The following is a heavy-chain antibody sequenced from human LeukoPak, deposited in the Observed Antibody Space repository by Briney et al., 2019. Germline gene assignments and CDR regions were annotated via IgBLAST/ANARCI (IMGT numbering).Heavy chain of an antibody. CDR3: AKAWGGTSRNYFDS. D-gene: IGHD1/OR15-1a*01. Sequence: GGSLRLSCAASGFTFSSYAMSWVRQAPGKGLEWVSAASGGGYNTYYADSVKGRFTISRDNSKNTLYLQMNSLRAEDTAVYYCAKAWGGTSRNYFDSWGQGTLVTVSS. J-gene: IGHJ4*02. V-gene: IGHV3-23*01. CDR1: GFTFSSYA. CDR2: ASGGGYNT.